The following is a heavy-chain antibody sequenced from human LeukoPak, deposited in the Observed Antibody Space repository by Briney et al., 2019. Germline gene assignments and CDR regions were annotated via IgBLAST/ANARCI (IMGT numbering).Heavy chain of an antibody. Sequence: PSETLSLTCNVSGGSISSYYWSWIRQPAVKGLEWIGRIYTSGSTNYNPSLKSRVTISVDTSKNQFSLKLSSVTAADTAVYYCASGAELGYCSGGSCYGAFDIWGQGTMVTVSS. V-gene: IGHV4-4*07. CDR1: GGSISSYY. CDR2: IYTSGST. CDR3: ASGAELGYCSGGSCYGAFDI. J-gene: IGHJ3*02. D-gene: IGHD2-15*01.